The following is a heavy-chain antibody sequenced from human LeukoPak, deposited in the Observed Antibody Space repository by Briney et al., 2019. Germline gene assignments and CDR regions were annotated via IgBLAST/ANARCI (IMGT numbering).Heavy chain of an antibody. D-gene: IGHD2-15*01. V-gene: IGHV1-2*02. CDR1: GYTLTGYY. CDR2: INPNSDFT. J-gene: IGHJ4*02. Sequence: ASVKVSCLASGYTLTGYYMHWVRQAPGQGLEWMGWINPNSDFTNFAQNFQGRVTMTSDTSISTAYMELSRLRSDDTAVYYCARAISGGSPITASDYWGQGTLVTVSS. CDR3: ARAISGGSPITASDY.